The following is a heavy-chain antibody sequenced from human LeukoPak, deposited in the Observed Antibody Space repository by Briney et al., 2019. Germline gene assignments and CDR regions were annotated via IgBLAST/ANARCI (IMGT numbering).Heavy chain of an antibody. CDR1: GFTFSSYS. Sequence: PGGSLRLSCAASGFTFSSYSMNRVRQAPGKGLEWVSSISSSSSYIYYADSVKGRFTISRDNAKNSLYLQMNSLRAEDTAVYYCARDRGGVVVAWGQGTLVTVSS. V-gene: IGHV3-21*01. D-gene: IGHD2-15*01. CDR2: ISSSSSYI. CDR3: ARDRGGVVVA. J-gene: IGHJ4*02.